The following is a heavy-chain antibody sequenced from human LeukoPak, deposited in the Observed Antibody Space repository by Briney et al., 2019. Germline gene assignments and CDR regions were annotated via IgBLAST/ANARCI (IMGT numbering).Heavy chain of an antibody. V-gene: IGHV3-15*01. CDR3: TTLELIDY. Sequence: PGGSLRLSCAVSGLSFSNAWMSWVRQAPGKGLEWVGRIKSKTDGGTTDYGAPVKGRFTISRDDSKTTVYLQMNSLKTEDTAVYYCTTLELIDYWGQGTLVTVSS. D-gene: IGHD5-24*01. CDR2: IKSKTDGGTT. CDR1: GLSFSNAW. J-gene: IGHJ4*02.